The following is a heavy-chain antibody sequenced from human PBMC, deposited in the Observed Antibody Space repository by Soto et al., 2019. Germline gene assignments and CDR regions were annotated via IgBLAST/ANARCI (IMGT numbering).Heavy chain of an antibody. J-gene: IGHJ6*01. CDR2: ISYDGSNK. CDR1: GFTFSGYG. V-gene: IGHV3-30*18. D-gene: IGHD2-21*01. CDR3: AKAISPLYYYYGLDV. Sequence: QVQLVESGGGVVQPGRSLRLSCAASGFTFSGYGMHWVRQAPGKGLEWVAVISYDGSNKHYADSVKGRFTISRDKSKNTLYLQMNSLRAEDTAVYYCAKAISPLYYYYGLDVW.